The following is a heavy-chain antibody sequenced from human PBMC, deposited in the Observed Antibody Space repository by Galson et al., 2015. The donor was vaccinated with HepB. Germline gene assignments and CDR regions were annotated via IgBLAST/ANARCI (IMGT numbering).Heavy chain of an antibody. Sequence: SLRLSCAASGFTFSSYGMHWVRQAPGKGLEWVAVIWYDGSNKYYADSVKGRFTISRDNSKNTLYLQMNSLRAEDTAVYYCARALRRGVATIPLYWGQGTPVTVSS. CDR1: GFTFSSYG. D-gene: IGHD5-12*01. CDR3: ARALRRGVATIPLY. V-gene: IGHV3-33*01. CDR2: IWYDGSNK. J-gene: IGHJ4*02.